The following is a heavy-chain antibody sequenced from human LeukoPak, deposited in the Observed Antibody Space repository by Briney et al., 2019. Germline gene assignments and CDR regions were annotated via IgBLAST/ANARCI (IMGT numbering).Heavy chain of an antibody. V-gene: IGHV3-53*04. CDR1: GFTFSSNY. D-gene: IGHD3-10*01. CDR3: ARDSRGPDYYGSGSYYGMDV. Sequence: PGGSLRLSCAASGFTFSSNYMSWVRQAPGKGLEWVSVIYSGGSTYYADSVKGRFTISRHNSKNTLYLQMNSLRAEDTAVYYCARDSRGPDYYGSGSYYGMDVWGQGTTVTVSS. CDR2: IYSGGST. J-gene: IGHJ6*02.